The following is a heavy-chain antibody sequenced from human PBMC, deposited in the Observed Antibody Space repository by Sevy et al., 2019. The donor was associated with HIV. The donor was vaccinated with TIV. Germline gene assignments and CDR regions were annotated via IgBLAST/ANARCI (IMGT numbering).Heavy chain of an antibody. J-gene: IGHJ4*02. Sequence: SETLSLTCTVSGASISSSGYYWGWIRQPPGKGLEWIASINYSGITFYNPSLKSRVTISADTSENQFSLRLSSVTAADTAIYYCAGPMLTYTSGWNYFDFWGQGTVVTVSS. V-gene: IGHV4-39*01. CDR2: INYSGIT. CDR1: GASISSSGYY. CDR3: AGPMLTYTSGWNYFDF. D-gene: IGHD6-19*01.